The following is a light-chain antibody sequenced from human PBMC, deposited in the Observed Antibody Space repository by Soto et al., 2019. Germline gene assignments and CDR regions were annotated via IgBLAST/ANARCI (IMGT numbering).Light chain of an antibody. Sequence: DIQMTQSPSSLSASVGDRVTITCRASQRISTYLYWYQQKPGKAPKLLIHDASSLQSGVPSRFSGSGSGTDFTLTISSLQPEDFATYFCQQTYTTPYTFGQGTKLEIK. CDR3: QQTYTTPYT. V-gene: IGKV1-39*01. CDR2: DAS. J-gene: IGKJ2*01. CDR1: QRISTY.